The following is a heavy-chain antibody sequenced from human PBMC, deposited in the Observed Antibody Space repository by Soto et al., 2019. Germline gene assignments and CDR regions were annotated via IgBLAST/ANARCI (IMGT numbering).Heavy chain of an antibody. CDR2: IGTAGDT. CDR1: RFAFSSYD. V-gene: IGHV3-13*01. CDR3: ARGKYYYDSSGYYYGEPYYFDY. Sequence: GESLRHSCAASRFAFSSYDMHWVRQATGKGLEWVSAIGTAGDTYYPGSVKGRFTISRENAKNSLYLQMNSLRAGDTAVYYCARGKYYYDSSGYYYGEPYYFDYWGQGTLVTVSS. D-gene: IGHD3-22*01. J-gene: IGHJ4*02.